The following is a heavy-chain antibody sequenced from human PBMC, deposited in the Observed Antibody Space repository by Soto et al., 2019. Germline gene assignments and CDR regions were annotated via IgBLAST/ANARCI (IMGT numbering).Heavy chain of an antibody. CDR1: GGTFSSYA. D-gene: IGHD3-22*01. J-gene: IGHJ3*02. CDR2: IIPIFGTA. Sequence: ASVKVSGKASGGTFSSYAISWVRQAPGQGLEWMGGIIPIFGTANYAQKFQGRVTITADESTSTAYMELSSLRSEDTAVYYCAREPYYYDSSGYYNGRGDAFDIWGQGTMVTV. CDR3: AREPYYYDSSGYYNGRGDAFDI. V-gene: IGHV1-69*13.